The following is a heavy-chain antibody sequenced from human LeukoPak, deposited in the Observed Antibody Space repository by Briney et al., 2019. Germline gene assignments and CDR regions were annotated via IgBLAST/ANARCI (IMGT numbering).Heavy chain of an antibody. V-gene: IGHV4-61*02. CDR2: IYTSGST. Sequence: SETLSLTCTVSGGSISSGSYYWSWIRQPAGKGLEWIGRIYTSGSTNYNPSLKSRVTISVDTSKNQFSLKLGSVTAADTAVYYCASTPAFDFWSGYYGVGMDVWGQGTTVTVSS. D-gene: IGHD3-3*01. CDR1: GGSISSGSYY. CDR3: ASTPAFDFWSGYYGVGMDV. J-gene: IGHJ6*02.